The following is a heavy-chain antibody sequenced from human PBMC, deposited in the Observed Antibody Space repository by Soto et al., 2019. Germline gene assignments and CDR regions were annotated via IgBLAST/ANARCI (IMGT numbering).Heavy chain of an antibody. D-gene: IGHD6-19*01. CDR1: GFTFSNYN. CDR3: ARVGFGSTGWGGDFDY. V-gene: IGHV3-48*02. Sequence: VQLVESGGGLVQPGGSLGLSCAASGFTFSNYNMNWVRQAPGKGLEWLSYISISSTKYYADSVKGRFTIYRDNAKNSLYLQMNSLRDEDTAVYYCARVGFGSTGWGGDFDYWGQGTLVTVSS. J-gene: IGHJ4*02. CDR2: ISISSTK.